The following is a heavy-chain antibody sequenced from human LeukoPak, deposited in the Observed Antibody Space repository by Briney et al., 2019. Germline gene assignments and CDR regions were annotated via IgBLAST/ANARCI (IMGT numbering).Heavy chain of an antibody. J-gene: IGHJ4*02. D-gene: IGHD2-2*01. CDR2: IKQDGSEI. Sequence: GGSLRLSCAASGFTFSSYWMSWVRQAPGKGLEGVANIKQDGSEIYYVDSVKCRFTISRDNAKNSLYLQMNSLRAEDTAVYYCAREYCSSTSCYLGGQDFDYWGQGTLVTVSS. V-gene: IGHV3-7*01. CDR3: AREYCSSTSCYLGGQDFDY. CDR1: GFTFSSYW.